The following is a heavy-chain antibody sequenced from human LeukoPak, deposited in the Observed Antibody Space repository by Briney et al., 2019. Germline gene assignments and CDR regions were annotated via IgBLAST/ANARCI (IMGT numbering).Heavy chain of an antibody. Sequence: SETLSLTCAVYGGSFSGYYWSWIRQPPGKGLEWIGEINHSGSTNYNPSLKSRVTISVDTSKNQFSLKLSSVPAADTAVYYCARSNGGDITMFGVGYYYYYYMDVWGKGTTVTVSS. CDR3: ARSNGGDITMFGVGYYYYYYMDV. CDR2: INHSGST. V-gene: IGHV4-34*01. J-gene: IGHJ6*03. D-gene: IGHD3-3*01. CDR1: GGSFSGYY.